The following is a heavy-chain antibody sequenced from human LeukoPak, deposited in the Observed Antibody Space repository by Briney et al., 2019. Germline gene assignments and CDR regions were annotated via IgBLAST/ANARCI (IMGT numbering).Heavy chain of an antibody. CDR1: GGSISSSSYY. J-gene: IGHJ6*03. Sequence: PSETLSLTCTVSGGSISSSSYYWGWIRQPPGKGLEWIGSIYYSGSTYYNPSLKSRVTISVDTSKNQFSLKLSSVTAADTAVYYCARRFRAYMDVWGKGTTVTISS. CDR3: ARRFRAYMDV. D-gene: IGHD3-16*01. CDR2: IYYSGST. V-gene: IGHV4-39*07.